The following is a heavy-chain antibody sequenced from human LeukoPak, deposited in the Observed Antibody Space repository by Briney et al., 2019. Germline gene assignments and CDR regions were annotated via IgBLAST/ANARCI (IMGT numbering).Heavy chain of an antibody. CDR1: GFTFSDYY. CDR2: ISSSGSTI. J-gene: IGHJ4*02. V-gene: IGHV3-11*04. CDR3: ARVSTWFGEFFDY. Sequence: PGGSLRLSCAASGFTFSDYYMSWIRQAPGKGLEWVSCISSSGSTIYYADSVKGRFTISRDNAKNSLYLQMNSLRAEDTAVYYCARVSTWFGEFFDYWGQGTLVTVSS. D-gene: IGHD3-10*01.